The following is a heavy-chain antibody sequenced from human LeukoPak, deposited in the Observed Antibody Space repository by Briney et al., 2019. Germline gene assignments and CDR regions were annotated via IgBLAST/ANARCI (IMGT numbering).Heavy chain of an antibody. CDR2: IYYSGST. Sequence: SETLSLTCTVSGGSITNYYWSWIRQPPGKGLEWIGYIYYSGSTNYNPSLKSRVTISVDTSTNQFSLTLSSVTAADTAVYYCARRVIGAVGGRYFDYWGQGSLVTVSS. D-gene: IGHD2-2*01. V-gene: IGHV4-59*12. CDR3: ARRVIGAVGGRYFDY. CDR1: GGSITNYY. J-gene: IGHJ4*02.